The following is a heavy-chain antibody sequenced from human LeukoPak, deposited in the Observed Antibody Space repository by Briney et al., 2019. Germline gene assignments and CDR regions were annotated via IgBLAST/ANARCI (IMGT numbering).Heavy chain of an antibody. D-gene: IGHD3-9*01. CDR3: AKDLRYFDWLRAPPDYYYYYGMDV. J-gene: IGHJ6*02. CDR1: GFTFSSYG. Sequence: GGSLRLSCAASGFTFSSYGMHWVRQAPGKGLEWVAVISYDGSNKYYADSVKGRFTISRDNSKNTLYLQMNSLRAEDTAVYYRAKDLRYFDWLRAPPDYYYYYGMDVWGQGTTVTVSS. V-gene: IGHV3-30*18. CDR2: ISYDGSNK.